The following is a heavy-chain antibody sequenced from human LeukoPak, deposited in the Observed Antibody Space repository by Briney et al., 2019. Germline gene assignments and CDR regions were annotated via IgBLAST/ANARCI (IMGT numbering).Heavy chain of an antibody. CDR3: ARTYCSSTSCYKFYFQH. CDR2: ISSSGSTI. J-gene: IGHJ1*01. D-gene: IGHD2-2*02. CDR1: GFTFSSYE. Sequence: GGSLRLSCAASGFTFSSYEMNWVRQAPGKGLEWVSYISSSGSTIYYADSVKGRFTISRDNAKNSLYLQMNSLRAEDTAVYYCARTYCSSTSCYKFYFQHWGQGTLVIVSA. V-gene: IGHV3-48*03.